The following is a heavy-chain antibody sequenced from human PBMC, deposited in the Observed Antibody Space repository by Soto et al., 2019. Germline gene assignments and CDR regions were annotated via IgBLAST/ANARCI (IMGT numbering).Heavy chain of an antibody. CDR3: ARGSMRNYYNDY. CDR1: GFTFSSYW. J-gene: IGHJ4*02. Sequence: EVQLVESGGGLVQSGGSLRLSCAASGFTFSSYWMHWVRQAPGKGLVWVSRIQGDGISTNYADSVKGRFTISRDNAKDKVFMQMHGLSAYDTAVYYCARGSMRNYYNDYLGQGTLVTVSS. CDR2: IQGDGIST. V-gene: IGHV3-74*01. D-gene: IGHD3-10*01.